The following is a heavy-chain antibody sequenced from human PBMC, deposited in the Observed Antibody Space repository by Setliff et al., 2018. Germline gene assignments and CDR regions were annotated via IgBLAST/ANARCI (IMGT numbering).Heavy chain of an antibody. CDR2: ISWDGGSS. CDR3: ARDSRGLVPAAIEGSYYYYGMDV. J-gene: IGHJ6*02. Sequence: GGSLRLSCAASGFTFDDYTMHWVRQAPGKGLEWVSLISWDGGSSYYADSVKGRFTISRDNSKNSLYLQMNSLRTEDSALYYCARDSRGLVPAAIEGSYYYYGMDVWGQGTTVTVSS. D-gene: IGHD2-2*02. V-gene: IGHV3-43*01. CDR1: GFTFDDYT.